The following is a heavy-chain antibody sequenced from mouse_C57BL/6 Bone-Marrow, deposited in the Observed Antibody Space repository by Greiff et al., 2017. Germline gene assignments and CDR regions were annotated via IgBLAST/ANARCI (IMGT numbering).Heavy chain of an antibody. V-gene: IGHV5-16*01. CDR1: GFTFSDYY. D-gene: IGHD3-2*02. CDR2: INYDGSST. J-gene: IGHJ2*01. Sequence: EVKLVESEGGLVQPGSSMKLSCTASGFTFSDYYMAWVRQVPDKGLEWVANINYDGSSTYYLDSLKSRFIISRDNAKNILYLQMSSLKSEDTATYYCARGDSSGYLYYFDYWGQGTTLTVSS. CDR3: ARGDSSGYLYYFDY.